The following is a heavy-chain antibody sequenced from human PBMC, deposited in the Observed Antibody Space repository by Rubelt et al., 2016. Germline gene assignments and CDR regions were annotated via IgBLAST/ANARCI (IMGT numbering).Heavy chain of an antibody. D-gene: IGHD6-19*01. CDR2: ISAYNGNT. CDR1: GYTFTSYG. V-gene: IGHV1-18*01. CDR3: ARDRTWLVPGLDAFDI. J-gene: IGHJ3*02. Sequence: QVQLVQSGAEVKKPGASVKVSCKASGYTFTSYGISWVRQAPGQGLEWMGWISAYNGNTTNAQKLQGRVTSPTDTSTSTASMGLRSLRSDDTAVYYCARDRTWLVPGLDAFDIWGQGTMVTVSS.